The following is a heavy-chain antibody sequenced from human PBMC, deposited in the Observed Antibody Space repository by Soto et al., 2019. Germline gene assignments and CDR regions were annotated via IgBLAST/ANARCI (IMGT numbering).Heavy chain of an antibody. CDR3: AREMYPNHVNYLDF. V-gene: IGHV3-11*01. CDR2: ITSSGGNA. D-gene: IGHD2-8*01. J-gene: IGHJ4*02. CDR1: GFSFKDYY. Sequence: SLRLSCGASGFSFKDYYMTWRRQTPEKGLEWMSTITSSGGNAYYAASVKGRVTISRDNAHNSLYLQMSGLRVEDTALYYRAREMYPNHVNYLDFWGQRTLVTVSS.